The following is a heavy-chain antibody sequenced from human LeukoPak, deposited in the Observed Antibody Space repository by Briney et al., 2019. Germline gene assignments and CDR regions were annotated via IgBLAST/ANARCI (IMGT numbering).Heavy chain of an antibody. D-gene: IGHD2-2*01. Sequence: GRSLRLSCAASGFTFSSYGMHWVRQAPGKGLEWVAVIWSDGSNKYCADSVKGRFTISRDNSKNTLYLQMNSLRAEDTAVYYCALGEYQLLPDYWGQGTLVTVSS. J-gene: IGHJ4*02. CDR3: ALGEYQLLPDY. CDR2: IWSDGSNK. V-gene: IGHV3-33*01. CDR1: GFTFSSYG.